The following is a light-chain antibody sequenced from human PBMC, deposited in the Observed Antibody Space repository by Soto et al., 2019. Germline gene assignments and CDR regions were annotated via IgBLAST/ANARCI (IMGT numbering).Light chain of an antibody. CDR1: QSVSSSY. Sequence: EIVLTQSPGTLSLSPGERATLSCRASQSVSSSYLAWYQPKPGQAPRLLIHGASSRATGIPDRFSGSGSGTDFTLTISRLEPEDFAVYYCQQYGSSRPWTFGQGTKVDIK. J-gene: IGKJ1*01. CDR3: QQYGSSRPWT. CDR2: GAS. V-gene: IGKV3-20*01.